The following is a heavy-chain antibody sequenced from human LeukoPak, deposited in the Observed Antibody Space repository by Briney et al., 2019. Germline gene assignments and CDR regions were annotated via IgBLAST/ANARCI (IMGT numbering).Heavy chain of an antibody. D-gene: IGHD4/OR15-4a*01. V-gene: IGHV3-7*01. J-gene: IGHJ5*01. CDR3: ARGGARWFDS. CDR1: GFTFTSYT. Sequence: GGSLRLSCAASGFTFTSYTMSWVRQAPGKGLEWVASMREDGGETYYVDSVRGRFTISRDNAKNPLYLQMDSLRADDTAVYYCARGGARWFDSWGLGTLVTVSS. CDR2: MREDGGET.